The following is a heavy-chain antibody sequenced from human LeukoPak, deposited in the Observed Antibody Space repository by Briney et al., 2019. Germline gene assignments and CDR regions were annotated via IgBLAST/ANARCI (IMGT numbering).Heavy chain of an antibody. V-gene: IGHV1-18*01. CDR3: ASYSSGWFSHFDY. J-gene: IGHJ4*02. D-gene: IGHD6-19*01. Sequence: ASVKVSCKASGNTFTSYAITWVRQAPGQGLEWMGWISAYNGNTNYAQKLQGRVTMTTDTSTSTAYMELRSLRSDDTALYYCASYSSGWFSHFDYWGQGTLVTVSS. CDR1: GNTFTSYA. CDR2: ISAYNGNT.